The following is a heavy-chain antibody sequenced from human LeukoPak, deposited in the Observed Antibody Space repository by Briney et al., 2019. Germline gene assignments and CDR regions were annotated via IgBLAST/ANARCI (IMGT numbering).Heavy chain of an antibody. V-gene: IGHV3-11*01. CDR1: RFTFSDYY. D-gene: IGHD6-13*01. CDR2: ISGSGSTI. J-gene: IGHJ4*02. CDR3: ARDHRGSSWEFFDY. Sequence: GGSLRLSCAASRFTFSDYYMSWIRQAPGKGLEWVSYISGSGSTIYYADSVKGRFTISRDNAKNSLYLQMNSLRAEDTAVYYCARDHRGSSWEFFDYWGQGTLVTVSS.